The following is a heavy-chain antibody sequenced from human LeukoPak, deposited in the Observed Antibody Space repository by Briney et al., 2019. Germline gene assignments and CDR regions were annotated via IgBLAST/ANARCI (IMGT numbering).Heavy chain of an antibody. J-gene: IGHJ4*02. CDR2: ISADGNNE. CDR3: ARNDPDSSED. D-gene: IGHD3-22*01. V-gene: IGHV3-30*03. CDR1: GFTFSHFS. Sequence: GGSLRLSCTASGFTFSHFSMNWVRLAPGKGLEWVAVISADGNNEHYADSAKGRFTLSRDNAKSTAYLQMNSLRSEDTAVYYCARNDPDSSEDWGQGTPVTVSS.